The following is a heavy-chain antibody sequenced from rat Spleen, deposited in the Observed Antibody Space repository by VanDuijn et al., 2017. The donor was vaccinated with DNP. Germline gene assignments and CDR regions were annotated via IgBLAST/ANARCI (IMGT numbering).Heavy chain of an antibody. Sequence: EVQLVESGGGLVQPGRSLKLSCAASGFTFTDYSVAWVRQAPKKGLEWVATIIYDGTRSDYRDSVKGRFIISRDNAKNTLYLQMDSLRSEDTATYYCTTDNYRAPFDYWGQGVMVTVSS. V-gene: IGHV5S10*01. J-gene: IGHJ2*01. CDR2: IIYDGTRS. CDR1: GFTFTDYS. D-gene: IGHD1-8*01. CDR3: TTDNYRAPFDY.